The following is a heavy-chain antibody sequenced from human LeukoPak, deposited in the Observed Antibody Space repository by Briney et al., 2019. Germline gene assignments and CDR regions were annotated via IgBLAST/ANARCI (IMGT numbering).Heavy chain of an antibody. J-gene: IGHJ4*02. D-gene: IGHD3-22*01. CDR2: IKTDGSYT. Sequence: PGGSPRLSCAASGFTFISYWIHWVRQAPGKGLVWVSRIKTDGSYTDYADSVKGRFTISRDDAKNTIYLQMNSLRVEDTAIYYCARPHYYSDSFGSSDAYFDYWGQGTLVTVSS. CDR1: GFTFISYW. V-gene: IGHV3-74*01. CDR3: ARPHYYSDSFGSSDAYFDY.